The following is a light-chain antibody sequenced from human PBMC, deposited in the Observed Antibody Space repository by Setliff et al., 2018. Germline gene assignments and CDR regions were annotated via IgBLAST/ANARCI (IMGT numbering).Light chain of an antibody. CDR2: EVS. V-gene: IGLV2-18*02. Sequence: QPVLTQPPSVSGSPGQSVTISCTGTYSDVGGFDRVSWYQQPPGTAPKLIIYEVSHRPSGVSDRFSGSKSGTTASLTISGLRAEDEADYFCSSFTSTTTFYVFGPGTKVTVL. J-gene: IGLJ1*01. CDR1: YSDVGGFDR. CDR3: SSFTSTTTFYV.